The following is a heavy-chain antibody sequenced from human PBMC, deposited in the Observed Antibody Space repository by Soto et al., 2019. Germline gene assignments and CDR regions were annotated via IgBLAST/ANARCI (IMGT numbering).Heavy chain of an antibody. J-gene: IGHJ4*02. CDR3: AGGGTFWSGYGLDY. D-gene: IGHD3-3*01. CDR1: GGTITYYY. Sequence: SETLCLTCTVSGGTITYYYWSWIRQAPGKGLEWLGYIFDGGSANYNPSLKSRVTISVDTSKNQFSLKLSSVTAADTAVYYCAGGGTFWSGYGLDYWGQGTLVSVSS. V-gene: IGHV4-59*01. CDR2: IFDGGSA.